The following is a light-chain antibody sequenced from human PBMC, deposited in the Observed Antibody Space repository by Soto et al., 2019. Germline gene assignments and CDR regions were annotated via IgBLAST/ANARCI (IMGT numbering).Light chain of an antibody. V-gene: IGLV2-14*01. CDR1: SSDVGASDF. CDR2: EIF. CDR3: SSYTTSHTLV. Sequence: QSVLTQPASVSESPGQSITISCTGTSSDVGASDFVSWYQQHPGKAPELIIYEIFNRPSGVSNRFSGSKSGNTASLTISGLQAEDESDYCCSSYTTSHTLVFGGGTKLTVL. J-gene: IGLJ2*01.